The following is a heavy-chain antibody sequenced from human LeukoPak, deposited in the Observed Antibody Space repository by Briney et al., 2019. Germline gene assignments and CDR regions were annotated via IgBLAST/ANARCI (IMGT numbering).Heavy chain of an antibody. D-gene: IGHD1-26*01. Sequence: GGSLILSCAASAFTFVGYGMSWVRQAPGPGLEWLSGSNGNGGSTGYADSVKGRFTISRDNAKDSLYLQMNSLRAEDTAVYYCASNSGSYGLDAFDIWGQGTMVTVSS. CDR2: SNGNGGST. V-gene: IGHV3-20*04. CDR3: ASNSGSYGLDAFDI. J-gene: IGHJ3*02. CDR1: AFTFVGYG.